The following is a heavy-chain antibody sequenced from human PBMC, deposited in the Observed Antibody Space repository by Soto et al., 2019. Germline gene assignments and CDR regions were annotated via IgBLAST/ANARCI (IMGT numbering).Heavy chain of an antibody. CDR1: GYTFTSYY. V-gene: IGHV1-46*01. D-gene: IGHD6-13*01. J-gene: IGHJ5*02. Sequence: ASVKVSCKASGYTFTSYYMHWVRQAPGQGLEWMGRINPSVGRTSYAQKFQGRVTMTADKSTSTAYMELSSLRSEDTAVYYCASKGYSSSWYGWFDPWGQGTLVTVSS. CDR2: INPSVGRT. CDR3: ASKGYSSSWYGWFDP.